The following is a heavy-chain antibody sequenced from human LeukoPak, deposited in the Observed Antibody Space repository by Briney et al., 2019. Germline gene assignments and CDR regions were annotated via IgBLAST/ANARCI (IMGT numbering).Heavy chain of an antibody. Sequence: ASVKVSCKASGYTFTSYAMNWVRQAPGQGLEWMGWINTNTGNPTYAQGFTGRFVFSLDTSVSTAYLQISSLKAEDTAVYYCARDSLRFLEWLGKPYYYYMDVWGKGTTVTVSS. CDR1: GYTFTSYA. V-gene: IGHV7-4-1*02. CDR3: ARDSLRFLEWLGKPYYYYMDV. CDR2: INTNTGNP. D-gene: IGHD3-3*01. J-gene: IGHJ6*03.